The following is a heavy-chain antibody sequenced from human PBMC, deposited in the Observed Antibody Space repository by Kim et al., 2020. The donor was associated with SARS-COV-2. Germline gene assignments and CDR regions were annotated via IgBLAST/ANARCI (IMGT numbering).Heavy chain of an antibody. CDR2: ISGSGGST. J-gene: IGHJ5*02. D-gene: IGHD6-19*01. Sequence: GGSLRLSCAASGFTFSSYAMSWVRQAPGKGLEWVSAISGSGGSTYYADSVKGRFTISRDNSKNTLYLQMNSLRAEDTAVYYCAKALSCIAVAGTGDCNWFDPWRQGTLVTVSS. V-gene: IGHV3-23*01. CDR3: AKALSCIAVAGTGDCNWFDP. CDR1: GFTFSSYA.